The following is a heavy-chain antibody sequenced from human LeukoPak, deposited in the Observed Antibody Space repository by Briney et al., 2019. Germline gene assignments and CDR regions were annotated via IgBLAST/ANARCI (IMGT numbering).Heavy chain of an antibody. J-gene: IGHJ4*02. D-gene: IGHD5-18*01. Sequence: GGSLRLSCAASGFTFSSYEMNWVRQAPGKGLEWVSYISSSGSTIYYADSVKGRFTISRDNAKNSLYLQMNSLRAEGTAVYYCARGSVDTAMAGDYWGQGTLVTVSS. CDR3: ARGSVDTAMAGDY. CDR2: ISSSGSTI. V-gene: IGHV3-48*03. CDR1: GFTFSSYE.